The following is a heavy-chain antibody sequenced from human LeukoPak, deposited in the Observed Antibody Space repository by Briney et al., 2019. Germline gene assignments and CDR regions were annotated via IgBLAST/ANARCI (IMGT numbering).Heavy chain of an antibody. CDR2: MSPNSGNT. Sequence: ASVKVSCKASGYTFTSYDINWVRQATGQGLEWMGWMSPNSGNTGYAQKFQGRVTMTRNTSISTAYMELSSLRSEDTAVYYCARGSRTWSGYSDYYYMDVWGKGTTVTVSS. CDR3: ARGSRTWSGYSDYYYMDV. J-gene: IGHJ6*03. CDR1: GYTFTSYD. D-gene: IGHD3-3*01. V-gene: IGHV1-8*01.